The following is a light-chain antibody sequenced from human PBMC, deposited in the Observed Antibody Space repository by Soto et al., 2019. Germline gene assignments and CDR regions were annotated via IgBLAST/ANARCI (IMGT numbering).Light chain of an antibody. J-gene: IGKJ1*01. V-gene: IGKV1-5*01. CDR2: DAP. CDR3: QQYNSYFWT. Sequence: DIQMTQSPSTLSASLVDIVTITCRASQSISSWLAVYQHKPGKAPKCLLYDAPSLESGVPSRFSGSGFGTEFTLTISSLQPDDFATYYCQQYNSYFWTFGQGTKVDIK. CDR1: QSISSW.